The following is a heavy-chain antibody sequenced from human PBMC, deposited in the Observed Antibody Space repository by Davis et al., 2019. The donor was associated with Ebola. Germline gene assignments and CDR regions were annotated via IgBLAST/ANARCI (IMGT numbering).Heavy chain of an antibody. CDR2: IYHSGST. CDR3: ARDYVY. D-gene: IGHD2-8*01. V-gene: IGHV4-4*02. CDR1: GGSISSSNW. Sequence: SETLSLTCAVSGGSISSSNWWSWVRQPPGKGLEWIGSIYHSGSTNYSPSLKNRVTISADTSKNQFSLRLKSVTAADTAMYYCARDYVYWGQGILVTVSS. J-gene: IGHJ4*02.